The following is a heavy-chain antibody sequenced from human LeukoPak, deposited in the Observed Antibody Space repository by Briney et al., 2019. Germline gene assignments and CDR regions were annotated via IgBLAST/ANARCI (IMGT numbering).Heavy chain of an antibody. V-gene: IGHV1-69*04. Sequence: SVKVSCKASGGTFSSYTISWVRQAPGHGLEWMGRIIPILVIANYAQKFQGRVTITADKSTSTAYMELSSLRSEDTAVYYCAREAGSYGLYYFDYWGQGTLVTVSS. D-gene: IGHD5-18*01. CDR1: GGTFSSYT. CDR2: IIPILVIA. J-gene: IGHJ4*02. CDR3: AREAGSYGLYYFDY.